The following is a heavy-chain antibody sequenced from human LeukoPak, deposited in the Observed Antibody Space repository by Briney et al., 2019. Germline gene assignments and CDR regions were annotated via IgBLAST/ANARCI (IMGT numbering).Heavy chain of an antibody. CDR3: ARAAIAAAADTNWFDP. D-gene: IGHD6-13*01. Sequence: SETLCLTCTVSGGSISSYYWSWIRQPPGKGLEWIGYTYYSGSTNYNPSLKSRVTISVDTSKNQFSLKLSSVTAADTAVYCCARAAIAAAADTNWFDPWGQGTLVTVSS. J-gene: IGHJ5*02. CDR2: TYYSGST. CDR1: GGSISSYY. V-gene: IGHV4-59*01.